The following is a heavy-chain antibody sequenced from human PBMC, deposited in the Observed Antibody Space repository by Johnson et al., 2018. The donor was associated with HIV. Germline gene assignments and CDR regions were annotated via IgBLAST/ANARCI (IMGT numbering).Heavy chain of an antibody. CDR3: ARDLFYYHDSSGYYLGQDAFDI. CDR1: GFTFSSYE. J-gene: IGHJ3*02. D-gene: IGHD3-22*01. V-gene: IGHV3-48*03. CDR2: TNWNGGST. Sequence: VQLVESGGGLVQPGGSLRLSCAASGFTFSSYEMNWVRQAPGKGLEWVSGTNWNGGSTGYADSVKGRFTLSRDNSKNTLFLHMNSLRAEEDTAVYYCARDLFYYHDSSGYYLGQDAFDIWGQGTVVTVSS.